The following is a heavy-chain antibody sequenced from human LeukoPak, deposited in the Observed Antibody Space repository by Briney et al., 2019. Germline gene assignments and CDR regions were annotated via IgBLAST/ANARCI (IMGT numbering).Heavy chain of an antibody. CDR3: ASERPSSSWYDY. Sequence: PGGSLRLSCAASGFPFSTYLMTWVRQAPGKGLEWVANMKQDGTEKYYVDSVKGRFSISRDNANNSLYLQMNSLRAEDTAVYYCASERPSSSWYDYWGQGTLVTVSS. CDR2: MKQDGTEK. D-gene: IGHD6-13*01. V-gene: IGHV3-7*01. J-gene: IGHJ4*02. CDR1: GFPFSTYL.